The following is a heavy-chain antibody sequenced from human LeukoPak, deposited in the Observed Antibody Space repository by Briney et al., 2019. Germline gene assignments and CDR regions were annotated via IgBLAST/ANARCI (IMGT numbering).Heavy chain of an antibody. CDR3: ASGPPFLKYFEY. V-gene: IGHV3-23*01. CDR2: ISVGAEYI. Sequence: GGSLRLSCAASGFTFSTYVMNWFRQAPGKGPEWVSTISVGAEYIFYADSVKGRFTISRDDSNNALYLQMHSLRAEDTALYYCASGPPFLKYFEYWGQGTLVTVSS. CDR1: GFTFSTYV. J-gene: IGHJ4*02. D-gene: IGHD3-3*01.